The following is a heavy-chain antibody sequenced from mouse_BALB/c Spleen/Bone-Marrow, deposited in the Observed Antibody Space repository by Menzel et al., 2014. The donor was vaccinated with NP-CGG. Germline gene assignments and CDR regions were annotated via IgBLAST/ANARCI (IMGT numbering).Heavy chain of an antibody. V-gene: IGHV1-20*02. CDR2: INPYNGDT. J-gene: IGHJ2*01. CDR3: ARSGYYGSSYFDY. D-gene: IGHD1-1*01. CDR1: GYSFTGYF. Sequence: EVQLQESGPELVKPGASVKISCKASGYSFTGYFMNWVMQSHGKSLEWIGRINPYNGDTFYNQKFKGKATLTVDKSSSTAHMELRSLASEDSAVYYCARSGYYGSSYFDYWGQGTTHTVSS.